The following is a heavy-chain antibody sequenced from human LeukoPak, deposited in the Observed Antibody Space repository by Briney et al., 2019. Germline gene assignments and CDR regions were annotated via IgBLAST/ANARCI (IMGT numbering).Heavy chain of an antibody. J-gene: IGHJ5*02. CDR1: GYTFTSYG. Sequence: GASVKVSCKASGYTFTSYGINWVRQATGQGLEWMGWMNPNSGNTGYAQKFQGRVTITRNTSISTAYMELSSLRSEDTAVYYCARVITMVRGVIIRGWFDPWGQGTLVTVSS. D-gene: IGHD3-10*01. CDR2: MNPNSGNT. CDR3: ARVITMVRGVIIRGWFDP. V-gene: IGHV1-8*03.